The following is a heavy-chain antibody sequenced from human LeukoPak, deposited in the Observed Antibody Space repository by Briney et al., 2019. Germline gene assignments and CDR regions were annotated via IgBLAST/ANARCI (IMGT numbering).Heavy chain of an antibody. CDR3: AKVRGPQGAFDI. Sequence: GGSLRLSCAASGFTFSSHSMNWVRQAPGKGLEWVSSISSSSSYIYYADSVKGRFTISRDNSKNTLYLQMNSLRAEDTAVYYCAKVRGPQGAFDIWGQGTMVTVSS. CDR2: ISSSSSYI. D-gene: IGHD3-10*01. CDR1: GFTFSSHS. J-gene: IGHJ3*02. V-gene: IGHV3-21*04.